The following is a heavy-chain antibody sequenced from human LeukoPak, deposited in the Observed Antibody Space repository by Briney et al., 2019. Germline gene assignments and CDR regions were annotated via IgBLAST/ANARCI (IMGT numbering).Heavy chain of an antibody. Sequence: GASVKVSCKASGYTFTGYYIHWVRQAPGQGPEWMGWINPNSGGTNYAQKFQGRVTMTRDTSISTAYMELSRLISDDTAVYYCARDENCSGGNCYFIWGQGTQVTVSS. D-gene: IGHD2-15*01. CDR2: INPNSGGT. J-gene: IGHJ4*02. V-gene: IGHV1-2*02. CDR3: ARDENCSGGNCYFI. CDR1: GYTFTGYY.